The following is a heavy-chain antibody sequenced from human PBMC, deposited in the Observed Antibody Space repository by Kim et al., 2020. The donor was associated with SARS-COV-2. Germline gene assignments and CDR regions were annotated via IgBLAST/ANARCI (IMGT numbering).Heavy chain of an antibody. CDR3: VRDRMGGAFDI. Sequence: GGSLRLSCATSGFTFSAYDMNWVRQAPGKGLEWLSFITKSSTTIYYADSVKGRFTTSRDNGKNSLHLQMNSLKDEDTAVYHCVRDRMGGAFDIWGQGTLVTVSS. J-gene: IGHJ3*02. V-gene: IGHV3-48*02. CDR1: GFTFSAYD. CDR2: ITKSSTTI. D-gene: IGHD3-16*01.